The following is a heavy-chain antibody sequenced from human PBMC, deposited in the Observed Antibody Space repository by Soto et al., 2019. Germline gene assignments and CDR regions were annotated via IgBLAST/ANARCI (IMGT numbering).Heavy chain of an antibody. CDR3: ARDGGVPDYWYYYYMDV. J-gene: IGHJ6*03. Sequence: ASVKVSCTASGYTFANYDIHWVRQAPGQRLEWMGWINAGNGNTKYAQKFQGRVTITRDTSATTVFMELSSLSSEDTAVYYCARDGGVPDYWYYYYMDVWGKGTTVTVSS. D-gene: IGHD3-16*01. CDR1: GYTFANYD. V-gene: IGHV1-3*01. CDR2: INAGNGNT.